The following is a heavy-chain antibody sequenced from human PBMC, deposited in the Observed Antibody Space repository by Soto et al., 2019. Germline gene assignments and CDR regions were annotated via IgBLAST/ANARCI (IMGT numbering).Heavy chain of an antibody. D-gene: IGHD6-6*01. J-gene: IGHJ6*02. CDR3: ARGIIAARHYYYYGMDV. V-gene: IGHV1-69*06. CDR2: IIPIFGTA. CDR1: GGTFSSYA. Sequence: SVKVSCKASGGTFSSYAISWVRQAPGQGLEWMGGIIPIFGTANYAQKFQGRVTITADKSTSTAYMELSSLRSEDTAVYYCARGIIAARHYYYYGMDVWGQGTTVT.